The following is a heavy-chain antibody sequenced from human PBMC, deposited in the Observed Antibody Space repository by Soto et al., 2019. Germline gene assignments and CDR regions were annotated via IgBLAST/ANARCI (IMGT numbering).Heavy chain of an antibody. Sequence: GTLSLTCSVSGDSLKNHYWAWIRHSPGKGLEWIGNIYDSGSTNYSPALKSRVTISVDTSKNLLSLQMNCLTAADTAVYYCARSSMVPLAYFDFWGQGTLVTVSS. CDR2: IYDSGST. V-gene: IGHV4-59*11. CDR1: GDSLKNHY. D-gene: IGHD3-10*01. J-gene: IGHJ4*02. CDR3: ARSSMVPLAYFDF.